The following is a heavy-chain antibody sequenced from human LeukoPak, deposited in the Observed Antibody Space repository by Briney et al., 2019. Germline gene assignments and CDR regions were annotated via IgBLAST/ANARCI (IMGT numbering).Heavy chain of an antibody. Sequence: PGGSLRLSCAASGFTFSSYWMHWVRQAPGKGLVWVSRINSDGSSTSYADSVKGRFTISRDDAKNTLYLQMSSLRAEDTAVYYCARDLWYCSGGSCYSRSFDYWGQGTLVTVSS. CDR1: GFTFSSYW. V-gene: IGHV3-74*01. J-gene: IGHJ4*02. CDR3: ARDLWYCSGGSCYSRSFDY. CDR2: INSDGSST. D-gene: IGHD2-15*01.